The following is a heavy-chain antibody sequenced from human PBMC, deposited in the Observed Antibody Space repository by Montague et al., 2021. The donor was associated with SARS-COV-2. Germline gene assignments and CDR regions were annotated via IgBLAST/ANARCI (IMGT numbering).Heavy chain of an antibody. Sequence: SETLSLTCTVSGGSISGSSYYWGWIRQPPGKGLEWIGSIYYSGITYYNPSLKSRVTISVDTSKNQFSLKLSSVTAADTAVYYCARGLDPWGQGTLVTVSS. J-gene: IGHJ5*02. CDR2: IYYSGIT. V-gene: IGHV4-39*01. CDR3: ARGLDP. CDR1: GGSISGSSYY.